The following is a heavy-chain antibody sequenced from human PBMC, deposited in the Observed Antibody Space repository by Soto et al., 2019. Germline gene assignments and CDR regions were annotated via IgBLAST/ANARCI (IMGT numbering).Heavy chain of an antibody. Sequence: GGSLRLSCAASGFTFSSYAMSWVRQAPGKGLEWVSAISGSGGSTYYADSVKGRFTISRDNSKNTLYLQMNSLRAEDTAVYYCAKDFGYYDSSGYYVYWGQGTLVTVSS. V-gene: IGHV3-23*01. CDR3: AKDFGYYDSSGYYVY. J-gene: IGHJ4*02. CDR1: GFTFSSYA. D-gene: IGHD3-22*01. CDR2: ISGSGGST.